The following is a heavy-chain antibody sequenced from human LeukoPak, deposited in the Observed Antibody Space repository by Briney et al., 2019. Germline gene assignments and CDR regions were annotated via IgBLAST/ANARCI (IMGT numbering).Heavy chain of an antibody. Sequence: PGGSLRLSCAASGFTFSSYEVNWVRQAPGKGLEWVSYISSSGSTIYYADSVKGRFTISRDNAKNSLYLQMNSLRAEDTAVYYCARLTDYGGNSDYFDYWGQGTLVTVSS. CDR2: ISSSGSTI. D-gene: IGHD4-23*01. CDR1: GFTFSSYE. J-gene: IGHJ4*02. V-gene: IGHV3-48*03. CDR3: ARLTDYGGNSDYFDY.